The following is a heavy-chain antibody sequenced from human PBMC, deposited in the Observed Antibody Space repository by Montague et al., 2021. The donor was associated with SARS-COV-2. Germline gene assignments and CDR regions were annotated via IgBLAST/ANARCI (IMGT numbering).Heavy chain of an antibody. CDR3: SRRIVTYYWYFDL. CDR1: NASFDNYY. CDR2: IHYSGRT. V-gene: IGHV4-59*01. Sequence: SETLSLTCTVSNASFDNYYWSWVRQSPGKGLEYIGYIHYSGRTNYNPSLRSRVTISIDTSKNQLSLKLMSVTAAETAIYFCSRRIVTYYWYFDLWGRGTLVTVSS. D-gene: IGHD2-15*01. J-gene: IGHJ2*01.